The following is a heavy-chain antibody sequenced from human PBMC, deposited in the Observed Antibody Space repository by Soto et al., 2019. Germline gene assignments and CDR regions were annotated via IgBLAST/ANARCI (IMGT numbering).Heavy chain of an antibody. CDR2: INHSGST. Sequence: QVQLQQWGAGLLKPSEALSLTCAVYGGSFSGYYWTWIRQPPGTGLEWIGEINHSGSTNYNPALKSRITISVDTYKNQFSLKQTPGTAADTAVYYCARDKNTGLFDYWGQGTLVTVSS. CDR1: GGSFSGYY. V-gene: IGHV4-34*01. D-gene: IGHD2-8*02. CDR3: ARDKNTGLFDY. J-gene: IGHJ4*02.